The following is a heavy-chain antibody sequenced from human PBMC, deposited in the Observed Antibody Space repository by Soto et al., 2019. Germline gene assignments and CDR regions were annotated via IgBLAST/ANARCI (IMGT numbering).Heavy chain of an antibody. Sequence: QVQLVESGGGVVQPGRSLRLSCAASGFTFSSYAMHWVRQAPGKGLEWVAVISYDGSNKYYADSVKGRFTISRDNSKNTLDLQMNSLRAEGTAGYYCARDSNSCWDYYFDYWGQGTLVTVSS. J-gene: IGHJ4*02. CDR1: GFTFSSYA. CDR2: ISYDGSNK. V-gene: IGHV3-30-3*01. CDR3: ARDSNSCWDYYFDY. D-gene: IGHD2-2*01.